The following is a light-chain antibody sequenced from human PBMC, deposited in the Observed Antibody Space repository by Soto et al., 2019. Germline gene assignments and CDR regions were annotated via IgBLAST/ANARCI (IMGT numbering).Light chain of an antibody. Sequence: QSVLTQPPSASETPGQRVTISCSGSSSNIGSNSVNWYQHLPGTAPTLLIYTNSQRPSGVPDRFSASKSGTSASLAISGLQSEDEADYYCAAWDDSLNVVVFGGGTKLTVL. J-gene: IGLJ2*01. CDR1: SSNIGSNS. CDR2: TNS. CDR3: AAWDDSLNVVV. V-gene: IGLV1-44*01.